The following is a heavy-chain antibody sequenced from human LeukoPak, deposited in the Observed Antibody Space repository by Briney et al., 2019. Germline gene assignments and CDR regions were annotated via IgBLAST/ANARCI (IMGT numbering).Heavy chain of an antibody. V-gene: IGHV3-48*03. D-gene: IGHD1-26*01. J-gene: IGHJ6*03. CDR2: ITSSGTTV. CDR1: GFTFSSYE. Sequence: GGSLRLSCAGSGFTFSSYEMNWVRQAPGKGLEWISYITSSGTTVYYADSVKGRFTISRDNAKNSLSLQMNSLRAEDTAVYYCARDPYNGSYGDDYYYYMDVWGKGTTVTISS. CDR3: ARDPYNGSYGDDYYYYMDV.